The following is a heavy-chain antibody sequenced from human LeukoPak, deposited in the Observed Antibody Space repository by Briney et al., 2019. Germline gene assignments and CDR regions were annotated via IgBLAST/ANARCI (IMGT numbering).Heavy chain of an antibody. V-gene: IGHV4-31*03. Sequence: SQTLSLTCTVSGVSISSGSYLWNWIRQHPGKGLEWIGHTLYSGGTYYNPSLKSRLTISVDTSKNQLFLKLTSVTAADTAVYYCARDRAGGMDVWGQGTTVTVSS. D-gene: IGHD3-10*01. CDR2: TLYSGGT. CDR3: ARDRAGGMDV. CDR1: GVSISSGSYL. J-gene: IGHJ6*01.